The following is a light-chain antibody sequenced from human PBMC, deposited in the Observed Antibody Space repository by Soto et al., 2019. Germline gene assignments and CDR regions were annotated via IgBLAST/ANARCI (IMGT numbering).Light chain of an antibody. CDR3: QQYGSTPT. CDR1: QSVSSS. Sequence: EIVLTQSPGTLSLSPGERATLSCRASQSVSSSLAWYQQKPGQAPRLVIYGASSRATGIPDRFTGSGSGTDFTLTISRLEPEDFAVYYCQQYGSTPTFGQGTKVDIK. J-gene: IGKJ1*01. CDR2: GAS. V-gene: IGKV3-20*01.